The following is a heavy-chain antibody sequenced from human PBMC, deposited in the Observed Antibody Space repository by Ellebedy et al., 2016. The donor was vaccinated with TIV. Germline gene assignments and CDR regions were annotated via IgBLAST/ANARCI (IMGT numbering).Heavy chain of an antibody. V-gene: IGHV3-74*01. Sequence: GESLKISXAASGFTFSSYWMHWVHQAPGKGLVWVSRINSDGSSTSYADSVKGRFTISRDNAKNTLYLQMNSLRAEDTAVYYCARHFWSGYGWGQGTLVTVSS. CDR2: INSDGSST. J-gene: IGHJ4*02. D-gene: IGHD3-3*01. CDR3: ARHFWSGYG. CDR1: GFTFSSYW.